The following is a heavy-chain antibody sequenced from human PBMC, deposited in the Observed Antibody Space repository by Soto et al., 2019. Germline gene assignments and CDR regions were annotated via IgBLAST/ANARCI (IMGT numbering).Heavy chain of an antibody. CDR2: VYYTGST. D-gene: IGHD6-19*01. V-gene: IGHV4-59*01. CDR1: GGSNSGTY. CDR3: ARSVAVPGAHIDY. J-gene: IGHJ4*02. Sequence: ATLSLNCSVTGGSNSGTYWSWIRQSQGKGLEWLGYVYYTGSTNYSPSLRSRVSISVDTSKNEFSLRLSSVTAADTAVYFCARSVAVPGAHIDYWGQGTQVTVSS.